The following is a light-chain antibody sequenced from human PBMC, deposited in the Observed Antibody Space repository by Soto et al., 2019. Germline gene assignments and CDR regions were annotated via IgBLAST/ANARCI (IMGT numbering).Light chain of an antibody. CDR2: GAS. V-gene: IGKV3-20*01. CDR1: QSVSSIY. Sequence: EIVVSQSPGTLSLSPGERATLSCRASQSVSSIYLAWYQQKAGQAPRLLIYGASSRATGIPDRFSGSGSGTDFTLTISRLEPEDFAVYYCQHYGSSWWTFGQGTKVDIK. CDR3: QHYGSSWWT. J-gene: IGKJ1*01.